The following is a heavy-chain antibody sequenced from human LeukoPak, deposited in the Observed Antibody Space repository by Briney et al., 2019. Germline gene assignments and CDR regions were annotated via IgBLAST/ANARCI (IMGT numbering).Heavy chain of an antibody. V-gene: IGHV3-23*01. J-gene: IGHJ3*02. D-gene: IGHD6-6*01. CDR3: AKDFLAATRPYDAFDI. Sequence: GGSLRLSCAASGFTFSSYAMSWVRQAPGKGLEWVSAISGSGGSTYYADSVKGRFTISRDNPKNTLYLQMNSLRAEDMAVYYCAKDFLAATRPYDAFDIWGQGTMVTVSS. CDR2: ISGSGGST. CDR1: GFTFSSYA.